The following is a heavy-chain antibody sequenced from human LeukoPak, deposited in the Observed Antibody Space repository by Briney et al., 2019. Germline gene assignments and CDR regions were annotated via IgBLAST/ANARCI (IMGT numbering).Heavy chain of an antibody. CDR2: ISSSSSYI. CDR3: ARDVMVRGVIVWFDP. CDR1: GFTFSSYS. Sequence: GGSLRLSCAASGFTFSSYSMNWVRQVPGKGLEWVSSISSSSSYIYYADSVKGRFTISRDNAKNSLYLQMNSLRAEDTAVYYCARDVMVRGVIVWFDPWGQGTLVTVSS. J-gene: IGHJ5*02. D-gene: IGHD3-10*01. V-gene: IGHV3-21*01.